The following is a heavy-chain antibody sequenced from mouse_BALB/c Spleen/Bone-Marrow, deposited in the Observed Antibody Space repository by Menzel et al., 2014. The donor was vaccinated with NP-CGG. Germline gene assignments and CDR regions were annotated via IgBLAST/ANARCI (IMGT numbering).Heavy chain of an antibody. J-gene: IGHJ2*01. V-gene: IGHV1-80*01. CDR1: GYVFSSYW. Sequence: VKLMESGAELVRPGSSVKISCKASGYVFSSYWMNWVKQRPGQGLEWIGQIYPGDGDTNYNGKFKGKATLTAEKSSSTAYMQLSSLTSEDSAVYFCARKYGDYWGQGTTLTVSS. CDR3: ARKYGDY. CDR2: IYPGDGDT. D-gene: IGHD2-10*02.